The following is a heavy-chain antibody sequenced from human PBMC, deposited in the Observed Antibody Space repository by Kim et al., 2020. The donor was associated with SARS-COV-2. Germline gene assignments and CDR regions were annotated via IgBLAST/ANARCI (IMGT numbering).Heavy chain of an antibody. J-gene: IGHJ6*02. CDR3: ARDHLGNVIRYYYGMDV. D-gene: IGHD3-16*01. V-gene: IGHV3-30*04. CDR2: ISYDGSNK. Sequence: GGSLRLSCAASGFTFSSYAMHWVRQAPGKGLEWVAVISYDGSNKYYADSVKGRFTISRDNSKNTLYLQMNSLRAEDTAVYYCARDHLGNVIRYYYGMDVWGQGTTVTVSS. CDR1: GFTFSSYA.